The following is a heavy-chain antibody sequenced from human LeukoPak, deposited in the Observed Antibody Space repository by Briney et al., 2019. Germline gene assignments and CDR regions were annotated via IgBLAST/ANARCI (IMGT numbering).Heavy chain of an antibody. V-gene: IGHV3-23*01. CDR1: GFTFGTYV. J-gene: IGHJ1*01. D-gene: IGHD1-26*01. CDR2: MTGTGGST. Sequence: GGSLRLSCAASGFTFGTYVMSWVRQAPGKGLEWVSSMTGTGGSTYYADSLKGRFTSSRDNYKNTLLLDMNSLRVDDTAVYYCPKGLLGILRRRSYDLHHWGQGTLVTVSS. CDR3: PKGLLGILRRRSYDLHH.